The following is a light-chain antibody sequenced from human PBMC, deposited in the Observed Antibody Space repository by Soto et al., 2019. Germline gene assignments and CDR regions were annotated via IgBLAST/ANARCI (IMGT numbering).Light chain of an antibody. CDR3: SSYTSSSTQV. CDR2: EVS. CDR1: SSDVGGYNY. V-gene: IGLV2-14*01. Sequence: SVLTPPASVSGSTGQSITISCTGTSSDVGGYNYVSWYQQHTGKAPKLMIYEVSNRPSGVSNRFSGSKSGNTASLTISGLQAEDEADYYCSSYTSSSTQVFGTGTKVTVL. J-gene: IGLJ1*01.